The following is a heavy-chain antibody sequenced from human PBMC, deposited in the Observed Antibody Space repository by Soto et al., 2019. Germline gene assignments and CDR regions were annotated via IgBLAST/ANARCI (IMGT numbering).Heavy chain of an antibody. V-gene: IGHV5-51*01. D-gene: IGHD2-2*01. CDR2: IYPGDSDT. CDR1: GYSFTSYW. J-gene: IGHJ5*02. Sequence: GESLKISCKGSGYSFTSYWIGWVRQMPGKGLEWMGIIYPGDSDTRYSPSFQGRVTISADKSISTAYLQWSSLKASDTAMYYCARLVRYCSSTSCPNWFDPWGQGTLVTVSS. CDR3: ARLVRYCSSTSCPNWFDP.